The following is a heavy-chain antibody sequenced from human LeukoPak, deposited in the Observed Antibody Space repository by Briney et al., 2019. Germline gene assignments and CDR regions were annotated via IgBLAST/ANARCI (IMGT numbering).Heavy chain of an antibody. CDR1: GFTFSSYG. V-gene: IGHV3-30*03. CDR3: ARSIAARSLGY. D-gene: IGHD6-6*01. CDR2: ISYDGSNK. Sequence: GGSLRLSCAASGFTFSSYGMHWVRQAPGKGLEWVAVISYDGSNKYYADSVKGRLTISRDNSKNTLYLQMNSLRAEDTAVYYCARSIAARSLGYWGQGTLVTVSS. J-gene: IGHJ4*02.